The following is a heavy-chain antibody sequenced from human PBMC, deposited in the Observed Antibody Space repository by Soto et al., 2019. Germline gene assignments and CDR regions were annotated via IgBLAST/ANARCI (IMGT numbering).Heavy chain of an antibody. CDR1: GFSLNSYS. D-gene: IGHD2-15*01. Sequence: QVQLVESGGGVVQPGKSLTLSCAASGFSLNSYSVNWVRQAPGKGLEWVAIMSFDGSNKFYGDSVKGRFSISRDSLKNTVFLQMTSLRIEDTAVYYCARDHSPEVVEDAFDMWGQGTTVTVSS. CDR2: MSFDGSNK. J-gene: IGHJ3*02. CDR3: ARDHSPEVVEDAFDM. V-gene: IGHV3-30-3*01.